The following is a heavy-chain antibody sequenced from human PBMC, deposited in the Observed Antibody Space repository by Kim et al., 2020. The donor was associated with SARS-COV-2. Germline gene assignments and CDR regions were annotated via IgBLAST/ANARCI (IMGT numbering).Heavy chain of an antibody. CDR3: ARGGCSSTSCYRFHWFDP. V-gene: IGHV4-59*01. D-gene: IGHD2-2*01. CDR1: GGSISSYY. J-gene: IGHJ5*02. CDR2: IYYSGST. Sequence: SETLSLTCTVSGGSISSYYWSWIRQPPGKGLEWIGYIYYSGSTNYNPSLKSRVTISVDTSKNQFSLKLSSVTAADTAVYYCARGGCSSTSCYRFHWFDPWGQGTLVTVSS.